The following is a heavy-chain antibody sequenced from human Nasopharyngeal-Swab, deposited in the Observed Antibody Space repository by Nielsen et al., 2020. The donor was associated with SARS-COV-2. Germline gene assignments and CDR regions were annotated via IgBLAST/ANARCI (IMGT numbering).Heavy chain of an antibody. D-gene: IGHD5-18*01. V-gene: IGHV4-4*02. CDR2: IYHSGST. CDR3: ARLGYSYGYDGAYYFDY. CDR1: GGSISSSNW. Sequence: SETLSLTCAVSGGSISSSNWWSWVRQPPGKGLEWIGEIYHSGSTNYNPSLKSRVTISVDKSKNQFSLKLSSVTAADTAVYYCARLGYSYGYDGAYYFDYWGQGTLVTVSS. J-gene: IGHJ4*02.